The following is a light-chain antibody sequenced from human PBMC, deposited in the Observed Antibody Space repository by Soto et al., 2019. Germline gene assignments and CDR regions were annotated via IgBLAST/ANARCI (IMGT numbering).Light chain of an antibody. CDR2: FAS. J-gene: IGKJ4*01. Sequence: EIVMTQSPATLSVSPGEKATLSCRASQTVSNNLAWYQQNPGQAPRLLLYFASTRATGIPARFSGSVSGTEFTLTLSSLQSEDFAVYYCQQYNQWPLTFGGGTKAATK. V-gene: IGKV3-15*01. CDR1: QTVSNN. CDR3: QQYNQWPLT.